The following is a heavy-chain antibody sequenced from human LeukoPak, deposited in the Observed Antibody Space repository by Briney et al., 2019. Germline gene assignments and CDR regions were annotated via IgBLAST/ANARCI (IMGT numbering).Heavy chain of an antibody. CDR2: INPNSGGT. J-gene: IGHJ4*02. CDR1: GYTFTGYY. Sequence: ASVKVSCKASGYTFTGYYMHWVLQAPGQGLEWMGRINPNSGGTNYAQKFQGRVTMTRDTSISTAYMELSRLRSHDTAVYYCARGILYYYDSSGYYGVDYWGQGTLVTVSS. V-gene: IGHV1-2*06. D-gene: IGHD3-22*01. CDR3: ARGILYYYDSSGYYGVDY.